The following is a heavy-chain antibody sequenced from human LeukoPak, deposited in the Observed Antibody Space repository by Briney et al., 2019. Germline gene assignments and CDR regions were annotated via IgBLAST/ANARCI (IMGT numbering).Heavy chain of an antibody. V-gene: IGHV4-4*07. D-gene: IGHD6-6*01. J-gene: IGHJ4*02. CDR3: ARVSSSSPYFDY. CDR2: IYTSGST. CDR1: GGSISSYY. Sequence: PSETLSLACTVFGGSISSYYWSWIRQPAGKGLEWIGRIYTSGSTNYNPSLKSRVTMSVDTSKNQFSLKLSSVTAADTAVYYCARVSSSSPYFDYWGQGTLVTVSS.